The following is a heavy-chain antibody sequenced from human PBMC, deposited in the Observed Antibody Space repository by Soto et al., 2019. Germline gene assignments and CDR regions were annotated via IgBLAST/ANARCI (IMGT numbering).Heavy chain of an antibody. V-gene: IGHV1-69*13. CDR2: IIPIFGTA. CDR1: GGTFSSYG. CDR3: ARGTSSSTAATF. Sequence: WASVKVSCKASGGTFSSYGISWVRQVPGQGLEWMGGIIPIFGTANYAQKFQDRVTITADESTSTAYMELSSLRSEDTAVYYCARGTSSSTAATFWGQGTTVTVSS. D-gene: IGHD2-2*01. J-gene: IGHJ6*02.